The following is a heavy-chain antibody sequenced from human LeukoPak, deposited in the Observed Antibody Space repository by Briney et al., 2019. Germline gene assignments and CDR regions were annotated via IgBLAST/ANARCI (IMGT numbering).Heavy chain of an antibody. V-gene: IGHV3-23*01. D-gene: IGHD3-3*01. J-gene: IGHJ4*02. CDR3: AKVGVLRFLEWLTQFDY. Sequence: TGGSMRLSCAASGFTFSSYAMSWVRQAPGKGLEWVSAISGSGGSTYYADSVKGRFTISRDDSKNTLYLQMNSLRAEDTAVYYCAKVGVLRFLEWLTQFDYWGQGTLVTVSS. CDR1: GFTFSSYA. CDR2: ISGSGGST.